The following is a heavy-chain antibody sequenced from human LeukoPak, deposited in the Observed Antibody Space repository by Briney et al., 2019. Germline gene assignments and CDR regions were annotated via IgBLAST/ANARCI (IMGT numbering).Heavy chain of an antibody. D-gene: IGHD1-1*01. CDR1: GYTFTSYG. J-gene: IGHJ5*02. Sequence: ASVTVSCKASGYTFTSYGISWVRQAPGQGLEWMGWISAYNGNTNYAQKLQGRVTVTTDTSTSTAYMELRSLRSDDTAVYYCARLWNDDWFDPWGQGTLVTVSS. CDR3: ARLWNDDWFDP. V-gene: IGHV1-18*01. CDR2: ISAYNGNT.